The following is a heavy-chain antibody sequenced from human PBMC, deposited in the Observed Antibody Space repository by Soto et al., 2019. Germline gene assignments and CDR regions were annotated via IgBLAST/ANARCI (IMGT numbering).Heavy chain of an antibody. V-gene: IGHV1-24*01. CDR2: FDPEDGET. D-gene: IGHD3-22*01. Sequence: RASVKVSCKVSGYTLTELSMHWVRQAPGKGLEWMGGFDPEDGETIYAQKFQGRVTMTEDTSTDTAYMELSSLRSEDTAVYYCATDRYDSSGYYYHWFDPWGQGTLVTVSS. CDR3: ATDRYDSSGYYYHWFDP. CDR1: GYTLTELS. J-gene: IGHJ5*02.